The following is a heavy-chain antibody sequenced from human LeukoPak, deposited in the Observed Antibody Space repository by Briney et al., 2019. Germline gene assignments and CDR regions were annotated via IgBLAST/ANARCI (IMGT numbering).Heavy chain of an antibody. CDR1: GFTFSSYS. D-gene: IGHD6-13*01. CDR3: ARELRGQQLPDDAFDI. Sequence: GGSLRLSCAASGFTFSSYSMNWVRQAPGKGLEWVSSISSSSSYIYYADSVKGRFTISRDNAKNSLYLQMNSLRSEDTAVYYCARELRGQQLPDDAFDIWGQGTMVTVSS. V-gene: IGHV3-21*04. J-gene: IGHJ3*02. CDR2: ISSSSSYI.